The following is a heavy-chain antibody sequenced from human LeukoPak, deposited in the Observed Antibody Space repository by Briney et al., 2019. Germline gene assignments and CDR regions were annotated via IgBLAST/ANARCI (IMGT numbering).Heavy chain of an antibody. CDR2: INSNSGGT. V-gene: IGHV1-2*02. Sequence: ASVKVSCKASGYTFTGYYMHWVRQAPGQGLEWMGWINSNSGGTNYAQKFQGRVTMTEDTSTDTAYMELSSLRSEDTAVYYCATGGWYRYFDYWGQGTLVTVSS. CDR3: ATGGWYRYFDY. D-gene: IGHD6-19*01. CDR1: GYTFTGYY. J-gene: IGHJ4*02.